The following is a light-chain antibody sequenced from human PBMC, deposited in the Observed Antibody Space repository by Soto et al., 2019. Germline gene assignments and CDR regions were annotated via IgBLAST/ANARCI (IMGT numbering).Light chain of an antibody. CDR2: DVS. Sequence: QSVLTQPASVSASPRQSITISCTGTSSDVGGYNYVSWYQQHPGKAPKLMIYDVSNRPSGVSNRFSGSKSGNTASLTISGLQAEDEADYYCSSYTSSSILHVFGTGTKVT. V-gene: IGLV2-14*01. CDR1: SSDVGGYNY. J-gene: IGLJ1*01. CDR3: SSYTSSSILHV.